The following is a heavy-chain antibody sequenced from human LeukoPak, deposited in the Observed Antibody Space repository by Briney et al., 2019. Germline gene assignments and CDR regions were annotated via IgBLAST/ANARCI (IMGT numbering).Heavy chain of an antibody. J-gene: IGHJ4*02. CDR1: GGSFSGYY. V-gene: IGHV4-34*01. Sequence: PSETLSLTCAVYGGSFSGYYWSWIRQPPGKGLEWIGEINHSGRTNYNPSLKSRVTISVDTSKNQFSLKLSSVTAADTAVYYCARGRAPYSSTIDYWGQGTLVTVSS. CDR3: ARGRAPYSSTIDY. CDR2: INHSGRT. D-gene: IGHD6-13*01.